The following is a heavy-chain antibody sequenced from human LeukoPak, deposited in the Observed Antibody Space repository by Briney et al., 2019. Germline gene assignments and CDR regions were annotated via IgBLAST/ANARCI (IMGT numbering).Heavy chain of an antibody. CDR3: AGEAYYYDSSGYEGYFDY. CDR2: IYHTGST. J-gene: IGHJ4*02. Sequence: QSSGTLSLTCAVSGGSISSNNWWSWVRQPPGRGLEWIADIYHTGSTNYSPSLKSRVTMSVDTSKNQFSLKLSSVTAADTAVYYCAGEAYYYDSSGYEGYFDYWGQGTLVTVSS. D-gene: IGHD3-22*01. CDR1: GGSISSNNW. V-gene: IGHV4-4*02.